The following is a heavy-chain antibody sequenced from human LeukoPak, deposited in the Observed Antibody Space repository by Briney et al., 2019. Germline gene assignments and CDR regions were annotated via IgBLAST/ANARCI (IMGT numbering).Heavy chain of an antibody. CDR3: GRRRGMGSLDY. CDR1: GFTFSSYG. D-gene: IGHD2-8*01. V-gene: IGHV3-30*03. CDR2: ISYDGSNK. J-gene: IGHJ4*02. Sequence: GRSLRLSCAASGFTFSSYGMHWVRQAPGKGLEWVAVISYDGSNKYYADSVKGRFTISRDNSKNSLYLQMNSLRAEDTAVYYCGRRRGMGSLDYWGQGTLVTVSS.